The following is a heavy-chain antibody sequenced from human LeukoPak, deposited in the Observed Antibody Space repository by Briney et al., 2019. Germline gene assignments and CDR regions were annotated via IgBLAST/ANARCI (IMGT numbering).Heavy chain of an antibody. V-gene: IGHV4-59*12. CDR2: IYYSGGT. CDR3: ARPGSYYYFDY. CDR1: GGSISSYY. J-gene: IGHJ4*02. Sequence: SETLSLTCTVSGGSISSYYWSWIRQPPGKGLEWIGYIYYSGGTNYNPSLKSRVTISVDTSKNQFSLKLSSVTAADTAVYYCARPGSYYYFDYWGQGTLVTVSS. D-gene: IGHD1-26*01.